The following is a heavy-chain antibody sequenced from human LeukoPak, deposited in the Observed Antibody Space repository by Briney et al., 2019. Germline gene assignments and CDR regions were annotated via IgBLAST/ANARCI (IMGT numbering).Heavy chain of an antibody. D-gene: IGHD5-24*01. J-gene: IGHJ4*02. CDR3: AKENRWQ. V-gene: IGHV3-23*01. CDR1: GFIFSSYA. Sequence: PGGSLRLSCAASGFIFSSYAMNWVRQAPGKGLEWVSRISGSGATINYSDSVKGRFTISRDNSKNTLYLQMNSLRAEDTAVYYYAKENRWQWGQGTLVTVSS. CDR2: ISGSGATI.